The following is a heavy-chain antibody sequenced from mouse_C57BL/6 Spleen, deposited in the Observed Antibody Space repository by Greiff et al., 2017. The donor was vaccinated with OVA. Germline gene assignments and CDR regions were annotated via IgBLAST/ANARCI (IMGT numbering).Heavy chain of an antibody. CDR2: IYPGDGDT. D-gene: IGHD1-1*01. V-gene: IGHV1-80*01. J-gene: IGHJ2*01. CDR1: GYAFSSYW. CDR3: ARGHTGGYYFDY. Sequence: QVQLQQSGAELVKPGASVKISCKASGYAFSSYWMNWVKQRPGKGLEWIGQIYPGDGDTNYNGKFKGKATLTADKTSSTAYMQLSSLTSEDSAVYFCARGHTGGYYFDYWGQGTTLTVSS.